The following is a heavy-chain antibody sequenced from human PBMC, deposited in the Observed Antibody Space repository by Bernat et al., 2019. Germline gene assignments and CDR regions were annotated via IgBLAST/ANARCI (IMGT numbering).Heavy chain of an antibody. Sequence: QVQLVESGGGVVQPGRSLRLSCAASGFTFSSYGMHWVRQAPGKGLEWVAVIWYDGSNKYYADSVKGRFTITTDTSKNTLYLQMNSLRAEDTAVYYCAREREGLWFGTFDYWGQGTLVTVSS. CDR2: IWYDGSNK. V-gene: IGHV3-33*01. CDR3: AREREGLWFGTFDY. CDR1: GFTFSSYG. D-gene: IGHD3-10*01. J-gene: IGHJ4*02.